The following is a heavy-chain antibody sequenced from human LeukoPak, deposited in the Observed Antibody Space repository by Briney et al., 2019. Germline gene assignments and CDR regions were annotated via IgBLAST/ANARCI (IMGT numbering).Heavy chain of an antibody. CDR1: GYTFTSYD. D-gene: IGHD7-27*01. V-gene: IGHV1-8*01. J-gene: IGHJ4*02. CDR2: MSPNSGKI. CDR3: VRTPPNWGADY. Sequence: VSVKVSCKSSGYTFTSYDTNWVRQATGQGLEWMGWMSPNSGKIGYAQKFQDRVTMTRDTSISTAYMELSSLRFEDTAVYYCVRTPPNWGADYWGRGTLVTVSS.